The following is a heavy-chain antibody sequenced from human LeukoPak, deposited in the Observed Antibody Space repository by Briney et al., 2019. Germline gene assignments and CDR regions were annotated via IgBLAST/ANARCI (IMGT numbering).Heavy chain of an antibody. CDR2: IIPILGIA. J-gene: IGHJ4*02. Sequence: SVKVSCKASGGTFSSYAISWVRQAPGQGLEWMGRIIPILGIANYAQEFQGRVTITADKSTSTAYMELSSLRSEDTAVYYCARYDILTGTFDYWGQGTLVTVSS. V-gene: IGHV1-69*04. CDR3: ARYDILTGTFDY. CDR1: GGTFSSYA. D-gene: IGHD3-9*01.